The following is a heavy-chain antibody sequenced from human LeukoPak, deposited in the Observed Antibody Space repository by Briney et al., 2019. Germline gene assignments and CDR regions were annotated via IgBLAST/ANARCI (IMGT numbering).Heavy chain of an antibody. CDR3: ARDWGDYYGSGNHPGPFDY. Sequence: GGSLRLSCAASGFTFSSYAMHWVRQAPGKGLEWVAVISYDGSNKYYADSVKGRFTISRDNSKNTLYLQMNSLRAEDTAVYYCARDWGDYYGSGNHPGPFDYWGQGTLVTVSS. D-gene: IGHD3-10*01. CDR1: GFTFSSYA. V-gene: IGHV3-30-3*01. J-gene: IGHJ4*02. CDR2: ISYDGSNK.